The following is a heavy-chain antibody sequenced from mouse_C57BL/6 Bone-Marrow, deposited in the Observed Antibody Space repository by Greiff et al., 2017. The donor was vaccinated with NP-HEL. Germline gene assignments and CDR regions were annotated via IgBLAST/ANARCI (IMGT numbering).Heavy chain of an antibody. D-gene: IGHD4-1*01. CDR1: GYTFTSYW. Sequence: QVQLQQPGAELVKPGASVKMSCKASGYTFTSYWITWVKQRPGQGLEWIEDIYPGSGSTNYNEKFKSKATLTVDTSSSTAYMQLSSLTSEDSAVYYCAREGSWVPWFAYWGQGTLVTVSA. V-gene: IGHV1-55*01. J-gene: IGHJ3*01. CDR3: AREGSWVPWFAY. CDR2: IYPGSGST.